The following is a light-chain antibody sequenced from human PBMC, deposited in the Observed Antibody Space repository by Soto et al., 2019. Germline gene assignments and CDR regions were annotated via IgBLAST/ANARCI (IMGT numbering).Light chain of an antibody. CDR3: HQYATSSAP. CDR1: QSISYW. CDR2: GAS. V-gene: IGKV1-5*01. J-gene: IGKJ2*01. Sequence: DIQMTQSPSTLSASVGDRVTITCRASQSISYWLAWYQQRPRKAPKLLIFGASSLESGVPSRFSGSGSGTEFTLTVTSLQPDDTATYYCHQYATSSAPVGQATKLELK.